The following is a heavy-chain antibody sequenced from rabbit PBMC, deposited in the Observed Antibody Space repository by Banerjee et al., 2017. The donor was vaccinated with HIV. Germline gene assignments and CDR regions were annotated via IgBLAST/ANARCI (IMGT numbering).Heavy chain of an antibody. D-gene: IGHD8-1*01. CDR3: VRAGVYAGSSSYTGFDFNL. CDR2: IDGGGSGST. V-gene: IGHV1S45*01. J-gene: IGHJ4*01. Sequence: EESGGDLVQPEGSLTVTCTASGFSFGYSYWICWVRQAPGKGLEWIACIDGGGSGSTYYASWAKGRFTISRTSSTTVTLQMTSLTAADTATYFCVRAGVYAGSSSYTGFDFNLWGPGTLVTVS. CDR1: GFSFGYSYW.